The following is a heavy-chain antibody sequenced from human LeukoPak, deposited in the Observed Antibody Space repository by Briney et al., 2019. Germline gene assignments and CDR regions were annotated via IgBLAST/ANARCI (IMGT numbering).Heavy chain of an antibody. CDR3: AKPISGGLAVTADWFDP. CDR2: INANSGTR. J-gene: IGHJ5*01. V-gene: IGHV3-23*01. D-gene: IGHD6-19*01. CDR1: GFAFSFFA. Sequence: GGSLRLSWEAAGFAFSFFATSLLRQPPGNRLEWVSTINANSGTRSYAASVRGRSTISRDNSNNTVYLQLNTLRAEDTAVYYCAKPISGGLAVTADWFDPWGQGTLVVVSS.